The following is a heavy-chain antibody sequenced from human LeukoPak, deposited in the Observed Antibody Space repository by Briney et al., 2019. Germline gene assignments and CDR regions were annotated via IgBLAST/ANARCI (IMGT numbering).Heavy chain of an antibody. D-gene: IGHD4-17*01. CDR3: AKDTSVEDYGDYGVYYYYYYMDV. Sequence: GGSLRLSCAASGFPFSSYSMNWVRQAPGKGLEWVAFIRYDGSNKYYADSVKGRFTISRDNSKNTLYLQMNSLRAEDTAVYYCAKDTSVEDYGDYGVYYYYYYMDVWGKGTTVTISS. CDR2: IRYDGSNK. J-gene: IGHJ6*03. CDR1: GFPFSSYS. V-gene: IGHV3-30*02.